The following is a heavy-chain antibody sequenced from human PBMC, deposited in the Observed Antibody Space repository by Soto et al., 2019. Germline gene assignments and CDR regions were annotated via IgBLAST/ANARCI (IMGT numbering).Heavy chain of an antibody. V-gene: IGHV2-5*02. Sequence: QITLKESGPTLVKPTQTLTLTCTFSGFSLTTSGVGVGWIRQPPGKALEWLALIYWDDDKRYSPSLKSRLTITKDTSKNQVVLTMTNMDPVDTATYYCAHDSSGLYGFDYWGQGTLVTVSS. CDR3: AHDSSGLYGFDY. CDR2: IYWDDDK. D-gene: IGHD6-19*01. J-gene: IGHJ4*02. CDR1: GFSLTTSGVG.